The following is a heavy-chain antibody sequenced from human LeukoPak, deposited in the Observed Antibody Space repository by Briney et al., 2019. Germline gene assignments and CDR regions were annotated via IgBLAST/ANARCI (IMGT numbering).Heavy chain of an antibody. CDR3: AKERAAAARTPDY. J-gene: IGHJ4*02. CDR1: GFTFSSYA. CDR2: TSGSGDRT. Sequence: GGSLRLSCAASGFTFSSYAMSWVRQAPRKGLEWVSATSGSGDRTYYADSVKGRFTISRDNSRNTLYLQMNSLRAEDTAIYYCAKERAAAARTPDYWGQGTLVTVSS. D-gene: IGHD1/OR15-1a*01. V-gene: IGHV3-23*01.